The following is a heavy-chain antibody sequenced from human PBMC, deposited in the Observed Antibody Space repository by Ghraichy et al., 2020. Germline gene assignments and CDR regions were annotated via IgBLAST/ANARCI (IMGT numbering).Heavy chain of an antibody. V-gene: IGHV1-46*03. CDR1: GSNFTNYY. CDR3: ARDRVRIDYTNYRYGMDV. J-gene: IGHJ6*02. D-gene: IGHD4-11*01. Sequence: ASVKVSCKASGSNFTNYYIHWVRQFPGQGLEWVAIINPSDGNTDYAQKFQGRVTVTRDTSTSTVYMEMSSLGSEDTAVYYCARDRVRIDYTNYRYGMDVWGQWTTVTASS. CDR2: INPSDGNT.